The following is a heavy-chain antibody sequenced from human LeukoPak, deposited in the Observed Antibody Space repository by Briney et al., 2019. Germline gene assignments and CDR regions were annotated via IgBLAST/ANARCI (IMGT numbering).Heavy chain of an antibody. Sequence: GRSLRLSCAGAGFTFSNYGMHWVRQAPGKGLEWVAVISYEGRTIYYADSVKGRFTISRDNSRNTLFLQMDSLRPEDTAVYYCAKGGLSRAGLDFWGQGTLVTVSS. CDR2: ISYEGRTI. CDR3: AKGGLSRAGLDF. J-gene: IGHJ4*02. CDR1: GFTFSNYG. V-gene: IGHV3-30*18. D-gene: IGHD5/OR15-5a*01.